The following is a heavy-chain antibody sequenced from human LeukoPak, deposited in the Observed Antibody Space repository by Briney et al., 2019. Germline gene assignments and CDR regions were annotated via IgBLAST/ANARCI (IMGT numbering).Heavy chain of an antibody. Sequence: KPSETLSLTCAVYGGSFSGYYWSWIRQPPGKGLEWIGEINHSGSTNYNPSLKSQVTISVDTSKNQFSLKLSSVTAADTAVYYRATGTMVRGVDYWGQGTLVTVSS. D-gene: IGHD3-10*01. J-gene: IGHJ4*02. CDR3: ATGTMVRGVDY. V-gene: IGHV4-34*01. CDR2: INHSGST. CDR1: GGSFSGYY.